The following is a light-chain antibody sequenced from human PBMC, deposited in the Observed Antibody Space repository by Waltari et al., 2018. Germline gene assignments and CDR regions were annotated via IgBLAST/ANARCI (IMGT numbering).Light chain of an antibody. Sequence: QSVLTQPPSASGTPGQRVTISCSGSSSNIGRDTVNWYQQLPGTAPKLVIYSNSSRPSGVPDRFSGSKDGTSASLAIDGLQSEDEAEYDCAVWDDRLNVRVFGGGTKLTVL. J-gene: IGLJ3*02. CDR3: AVWDDRLNVRV. V-gene: IGLV1-44*01. CDR1: SSNIGRDT. CDR2: SNS.